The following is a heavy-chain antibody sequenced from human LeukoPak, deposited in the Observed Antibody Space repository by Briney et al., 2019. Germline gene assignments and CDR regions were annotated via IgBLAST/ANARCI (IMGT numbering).Heavy chain of an antibody. V-gene: IGHV3-21*01. J-gene: IGHJ3*02. D-gene: IGHD5-24*01. CDR1: GFTFSSYS. CDR3: ARDRMATIDSFDI. Sequence: GGSLRLSCPACGFTFSSYSMNWVRQAPGKGLEWVSSISSSSSYIYYADSVKGRFTISRDNAKNSLYLRMNSLRAEDTAVYYCARDRMATIDSFDIWGQGTMVTVSS. CDR2: ISSSSSYI.